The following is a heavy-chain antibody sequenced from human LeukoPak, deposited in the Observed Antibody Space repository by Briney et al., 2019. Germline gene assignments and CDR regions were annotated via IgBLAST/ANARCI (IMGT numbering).Heavy chain of an antibody. J-gene: IGHJ4*02. CDR1: GSTFSSYA. D-gene: IGHD3-10*01. CDR3: AKGGPYYGSGSYDY. Sequence: PGGSLRLSCAASGSTFSSYAMSWVRQAPGKGLEWVSAISGSGGSTYYADSVKGRFTISRDNSKNTLYLQMNSLRAEDTAVYYCAKGGPYYGSGSYDYWGQGTLVTVSS. CDR2: ISGSGGST. V-gene: IGHV3-23*01.